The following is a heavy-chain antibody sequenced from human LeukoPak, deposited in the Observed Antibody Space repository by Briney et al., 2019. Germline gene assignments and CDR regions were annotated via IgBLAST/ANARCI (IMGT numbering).Heavy chain of an antibody. V-gene: IGHV3-74*01. CDR1: GFTFSSYW. CDR3: ARDSSGRSLGY. J-gene: IGHJ4*02. CDR2: INSGGSST. Sequence: PGGSLRLSCAASGFTFSSYWMHWVRQAPGKGLVWVSRINSGGSSTSYGDSVKGRFTISRDSAKNTLYLEMNSLRAEDTAVYYCARDSSGRSLGYWGQGTLVTVSS. D-gene: IGHD3-22*01.